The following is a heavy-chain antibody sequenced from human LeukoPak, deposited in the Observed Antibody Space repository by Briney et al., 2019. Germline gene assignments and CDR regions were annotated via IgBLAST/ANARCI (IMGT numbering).Heavy chain of an antibody. Sequence: SETLSLTCTVSGGSITNYWWSWIRQPPGRGLEWIGYIYYSGSTTNYNPSLRGRATISVDASKNQFSLRLRSVTAADTAVYYCARVGDWNDLVYWGQGTLVTVSS. D-gene: IGHD1-1*01. CDR1: GGSITNYW. J-gene: IGHJ4*02. CDR2: IYYSGSTT. V-gene: IGHV4-59*01. CDR3: ARVGDWNDLVY.